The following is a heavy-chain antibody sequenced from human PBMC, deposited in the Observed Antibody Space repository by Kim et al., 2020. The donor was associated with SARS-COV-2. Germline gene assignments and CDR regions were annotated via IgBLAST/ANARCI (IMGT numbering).Heavy chain of an antibody. CDR3: ARDPRSSGSYRGYFDL. D-gene: IGHD6-19*01. Sequence: GGSLRLSCAASGFTFSTYSINWVRQAPGKGLEWVSGISSSSSYIYYADSVKGRFTISRDNTQNSLHLQMNSLRVEDTAVYYCARDPRSSGSYRGYFDLWGRGTLVTVSS. V-gene: IGHV3-21*06. CDR1: GFTFSTYS. CDR2: ISSSSSYI. J-gene: IGHJ2*01.